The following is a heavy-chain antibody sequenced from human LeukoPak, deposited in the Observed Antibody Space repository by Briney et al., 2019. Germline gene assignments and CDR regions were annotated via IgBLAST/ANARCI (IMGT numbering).Heavy chain of an antibody. J-gene: IGHJ4*02. Sequence: GGSLRLSCAASGFTFSSYSMNWVRQAPGKGLEWVSYISSSSSTIYYADSVKGRFTISRDNAKNSLYLQMNSLRAEDTAVYYCARDRAGVVGDWGQGTLVTVSS. V-gene: IGHV3-48*01. CDR2: ISSSSSTI. D-gene: IGHD3-3*01. CDR1: GFTFSSYS. CDR3: ARDRAGVVGD.